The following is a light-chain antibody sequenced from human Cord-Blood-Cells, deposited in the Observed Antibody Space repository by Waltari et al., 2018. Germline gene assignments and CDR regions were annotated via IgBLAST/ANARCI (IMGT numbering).Light chain of an antibody. V-gene: IGLV2-14*01. J-gene: IGLJ2*01. CDR1: RSDVGGYNY. CDR3: SSYTSSSTLDVV. Sequence: PGQSITISCTGTRSDVGGYNYVSWYQQHPGKAPKLMIYEVSNRPSGVSNRFSGSKSGNTASLTISGLQAEDEADYYCSSYTSSSTLDVVFGGGTKLTVL. CDR2: EVS.